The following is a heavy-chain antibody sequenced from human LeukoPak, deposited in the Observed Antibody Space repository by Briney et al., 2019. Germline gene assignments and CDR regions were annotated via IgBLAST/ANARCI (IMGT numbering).Heavy chain of an antibody. Sequence: GGSLRLSCAASGFIFSNYWMSWVRQAPGKGLEWVSYISSSSSTIYYADSVKGRFTISRDNAKNSLYLQMNSLRAEDTAVYYCARAPPSSLWFGELWGQGTLVTVSS. CDR3: ARAPPSSLWFGEL. D-gene: IGHD3-10*01. CDR2: ISSSSSTI. J-gene: IGHJ4*02. CDR1: GFIFSNYW. V-gene: IGHV3-48*04.